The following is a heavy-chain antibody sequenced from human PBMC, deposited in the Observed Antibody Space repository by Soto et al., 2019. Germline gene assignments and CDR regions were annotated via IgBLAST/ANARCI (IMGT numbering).Heavy chain of an antibody. V-gene: IGHV1-2*02. Sequence: ASVKVSCKASGHTFSGHHMHWVRQATGHGLEWMTYIDLDTGNTASSQKFQGRVTTTRDTSFTTAYMDLSGLGTDDTALYYCVLERPGTGGFDYWGQGTRVTVSS. D-gene: IGHD1-1*01. CDR3: VLERPGTGGFDY. J-gene: IGHJ4*02. CDR1: GHTFSGHH. CDR2: IDLDTGNT.